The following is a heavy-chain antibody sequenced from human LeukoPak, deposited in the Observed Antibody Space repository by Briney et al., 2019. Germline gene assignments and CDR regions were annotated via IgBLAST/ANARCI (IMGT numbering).Heavy chain of an antibody. CDR1: GYTFTSYG. D-gene: IGHD6-19*01. CDR2: ISAYNGNT. CDR3: ARDGYEQWLVPQNFDY. J-gene: IGHJ4*02. Sequence: ASVKVSCKASGYTFTSYGIGWVRQAPGQGLEWMGWISAYNGNTNYAQKLQGRVTMTTDTSTSTAYMELRSLRSDDTAVYYCARDGYEQWLVPQNFDYWGQGTLVTVSS. V-gene: IGHV1-18*01.